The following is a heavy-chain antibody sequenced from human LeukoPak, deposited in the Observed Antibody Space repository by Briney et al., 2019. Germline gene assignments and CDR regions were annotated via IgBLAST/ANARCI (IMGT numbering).Heavy chain of an antibody. V-gene: IGHV4-61*02. CDR3: ARVPSGYHFDY. CDR1: GGSISSGSYY. CDR2: IYTSGST. Sequence: SQTLSLTCTVSGGSISSGSYYWSWIRQPAGKGLEWIGRIYTSGSTNYNPSLKSRVTISVDTSKNQFSLKLSSVTAADTAVYYCARVPSGYHFDYWGQGTLVTVSS. J-gene: IGHJ4*02. D-gene: IGHD3-22*01.